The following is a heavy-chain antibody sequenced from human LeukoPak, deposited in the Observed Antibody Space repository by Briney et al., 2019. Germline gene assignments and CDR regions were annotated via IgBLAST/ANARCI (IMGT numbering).Heavy chain of an antibody. Sequence: SVKVSCKASGSTFSSYAISWVRQAPGQGLEWMGGIIPIFGTASHAQNLQGRVTITADESTSTAYMELSSLRSEDTAVYYCASGITLGYYYMDVWGKGTTVTVSS. CDR3: ASGITLGYYYMDV. V-gene: IGHV1-69*01. J-gene: IGHJ6*03. CDR2: IIPIFGTA. D-gene: IGHD1-14*01. CDR1: GSTFSSYA.